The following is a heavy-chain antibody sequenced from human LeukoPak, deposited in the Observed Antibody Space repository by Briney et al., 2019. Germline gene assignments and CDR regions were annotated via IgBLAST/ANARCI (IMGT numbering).Heavy chain of an antibody. CDR2: IYTSGST. J-gene: IGHJ6*02. Sequence: PSETLALTCLVSGGSISSYYWSWIRQPAGKGLEWIGRIYTSGSTNYNPSLKSRVTRPVDTSKNQFSLKLSSVTAADTAVYYCARDSAAAGKGYYYYYGMDVWGQGTTVTVSS. CDR1: GGSISSYY. V-gene: IGHV4-4*07. D-gene: IGHD6-13*01. CDR3: ARDSAAAGKGYYYYYGMDV.